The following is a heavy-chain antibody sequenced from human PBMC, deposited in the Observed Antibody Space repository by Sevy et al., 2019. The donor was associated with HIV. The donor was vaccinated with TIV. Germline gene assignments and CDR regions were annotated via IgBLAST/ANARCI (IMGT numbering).Heavy chain of an antibody. V-gene: IGHV3-49*03. Sequence: GGSLRLSCTTSGFTFEDYAMSWLRQTPGKGLEWVGFIRSKTFGGTTEYAASVKGRFTISRDNSNSIAYLQMNNLKIEDAAVYFCSRLRGRISPYYYCGLDVWGQGTTFTVSS. J-gene: IGHJ6*02. CDR3: SRLRGRISPYYYCGLDV. D-gene: IGHD2-15*01. CDR2: IRSKTFGGTT. CDR1: GFTFEDYA.